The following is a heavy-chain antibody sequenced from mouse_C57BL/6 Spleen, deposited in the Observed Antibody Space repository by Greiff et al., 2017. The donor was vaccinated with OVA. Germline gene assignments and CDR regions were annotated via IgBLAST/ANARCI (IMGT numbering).Heavy chain of an antibody. V-gene: IGHV1-15*01. D-gene: IGHD2-4*01. CDR1: GYTFTDYE. Sequence: VQLQQSGAELVRPGASVTLSCKASGYTFTDYEMHWVKQTPVHGLEWIGAIDPETGGTAYNQKFKGKAILTADKSSSTAYMELRSLTSEDSAVYYCTRVYYDYPFWFAYWGQGTLVTVSA. CDR3: TRVYYDYPFWFAY. J-gene: IGHJ3*01. CDR2: IDPETGGT.